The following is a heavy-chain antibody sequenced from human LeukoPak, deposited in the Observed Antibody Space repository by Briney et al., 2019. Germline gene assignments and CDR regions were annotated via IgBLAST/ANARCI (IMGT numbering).Heavy chain of an antibody. D-gene: IGHD6-19*01. CDR2: ISGDGGST. Sequence: GGSLRLSCAASGFTFDDYAMHWVRQAPGKGLGWVSLISGDGGSTYYADSVKGRFAISRDNSKNSLYLQMNSLRTEDTALYYCAKVYLRGIAVAPISNWGQGTLVTVSS. CDR1: GFTFDDYA. CDR3: AKVYLRGIAVAPISN. J-gene: IGHJ4*02. V-gene: IGHV3-43*02.